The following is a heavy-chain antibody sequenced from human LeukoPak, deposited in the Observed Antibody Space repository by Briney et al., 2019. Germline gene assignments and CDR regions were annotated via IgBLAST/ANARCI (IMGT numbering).Heavy chain of an antibody. V-gene: IGHV3-30*04. CDR3: ARGGWLRNYYFDN. Sequence: GGSLRLSCAASGFTFSSYAMHWVRQAPGKGLEWVAVISYDGSNKYYADSVKGRFTISRDNSKNTLYLQMNSLRAEDTAVYYCARGGWLRNYYFDNWGQGTLVTVSS. J-gene: IGHJ4*02. CDR1: GFTFSSYA. D-gene: IGHD5-12*01. CDR2: ISYDGSNK.